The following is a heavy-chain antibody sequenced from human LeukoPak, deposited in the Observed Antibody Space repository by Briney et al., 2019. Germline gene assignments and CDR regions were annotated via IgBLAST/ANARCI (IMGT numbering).Heavy chain of an antibody. J-gene: IGHJ6*04. V-gene: IGHV3-48*04. CDR3: AELGITMIGGV. CDR1: GFPFVSYG. D-gene: IGHD3-10*02. Sequence: GGSLRLSCAASGFPFVSYGLNWVRQAPGKGLEWVSYISSSGSTIYYADSVKGRFTISRDNAKNSLYLQMNSLRAEDTAVYYCAELGITMIGGVWGKGTTVTISS. CDR2: ISSSGSTI.